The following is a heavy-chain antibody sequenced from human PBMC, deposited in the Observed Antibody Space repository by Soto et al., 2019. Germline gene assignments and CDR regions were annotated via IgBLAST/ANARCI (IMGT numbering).Heavy chain of an antibody. CDR1: GGSINSDAYY. D-gene: IGHD6-6*01. J-gene: IGHJ4*02. CDR3: ARDRSNSPDYFDY. CDR2: IYYSGRT. Sequence: PSETLSLTCTVSGGSINSDAYYWSWIRQPPGEGLEWIGHIYYSGRTYYAPSLESRLTISLDMSKNQFSLRLSSVNASDTAVYYCARDRSNSPDYFDYWGQGTLVTVSS. V-gene: IGHV4-30-4*01.